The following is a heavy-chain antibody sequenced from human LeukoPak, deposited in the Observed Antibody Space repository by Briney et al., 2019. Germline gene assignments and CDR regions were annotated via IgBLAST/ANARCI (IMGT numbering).Heavy chain of an antibody. CDR1: GYTFTGYY. CDR3: ARDPYDSSGYLFDY. J-gene: IGHJ4*02. D-gene: IGHD3-22*01. Sequence: GASVKVSCKASGYTFTGYYMHWVRQAPGQGLEWMGWINPNSGGTNYAQKFQGRVTMTRDTSISTAYMELSRLRSDDTAVYYCARDPYDSSGYLFDYWGQGTLDTVSS. V-gene: IGHV1-2*02. CDR2: INPNSGGT.